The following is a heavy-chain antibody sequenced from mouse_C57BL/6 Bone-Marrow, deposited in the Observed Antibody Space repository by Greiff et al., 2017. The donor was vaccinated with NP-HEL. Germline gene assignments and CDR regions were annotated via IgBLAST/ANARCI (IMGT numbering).Heavy chain of an antibody. CDR3: TADYYGSSYAFDY. J-gene: IGHJ2*01. Sequence: EVKLQESGAELVRPGASVKLSCTASGFNIKDDYMHWVKQRPEQGLEWIGWIDPENGDTEYASKFQGKATITADTSSNTAYLQLSSLASEDTAVYCCTADYYGSSYAFDYWGQGTTLTVSS. D-gene: IGHD1-1*01. CDR2: IDPENGDT. V-gene: IGHV14-4*01. CDR1: GFNIKDDY.